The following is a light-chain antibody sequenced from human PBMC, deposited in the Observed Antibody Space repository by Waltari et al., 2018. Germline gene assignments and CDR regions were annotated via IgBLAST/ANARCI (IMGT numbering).Light chain of an antibody. CDR3: LLYYGGSWV. V-gene: IGLV7-43*01. J-gene: IGLJ3*02. CDR2: STK. Sequence: QTVVTQEPSLTVSPGGTVTLTCAASPGGVTPSTYPNWFQQKPGHAPRPLIYSTKNKHSSTPARFSGSLLGGKAALTLSGVQPEDEADYYCLLYYGGSWVFGGGTKLTVL. CDR1: PGGVTPSTY.